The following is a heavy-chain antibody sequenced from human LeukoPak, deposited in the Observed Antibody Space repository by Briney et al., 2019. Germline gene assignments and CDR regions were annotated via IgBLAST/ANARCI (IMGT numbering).Heavy chain of an antibody. J-gene: IGHJ3*02. D-gene: IGHD6-25*01. CDR3: VKAIPAAWGAFDI. CDR1: GFTFSKYA. CDR2: IGTDGGGT. Sequence: GGSLRLSCSASGFTFSKYAIHWVRQAPGKGLEYVSAIGTDGGGTYYADSVKGRFTISRDNSKNTLYLQMSSLRAEDTAVYYCVKAIPAAWGAFDIWGQGTMVIVSS. V-gene: IGHV3-64D*09.